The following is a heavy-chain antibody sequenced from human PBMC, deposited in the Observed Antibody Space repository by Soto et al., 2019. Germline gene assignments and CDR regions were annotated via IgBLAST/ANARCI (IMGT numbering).Heavy chain of an antibody. V-gene: IGHV1-46*01. D-gene: IGHD3-9*01. CDR1: GYTFTSYY. CDR2: INPSDSST. Sequence: ASVKVSCKASGYTFTSYYIHWVRQAPGQGLEWMGIINPSDSSTSYSQKFQGRVTMTRDTSTRTVYMELSSLRSEDTAVYYCARECFGYYDILTGFSYYYYMDAWGKGTAVTVSS. CDR3: ARECFGYYDILTGFSYYYYMDA. J-gene: IGHJ6*03.